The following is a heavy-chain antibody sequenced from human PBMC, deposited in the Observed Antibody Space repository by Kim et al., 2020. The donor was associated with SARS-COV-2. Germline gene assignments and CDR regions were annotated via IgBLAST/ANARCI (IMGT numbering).Heavy chain of an antibody. CDR2: IWYDGSNK. Sequence: GGSLRLSCAASGFTFSSYGMHWVRQAPGKGLEWVAAIWYDGSNKYYADSVKGRFTISRDNSKNTLYLQMNSLRAEDTAVYYCAKDPSLLAGYFDYWGQGTLVTVSS. CDR1: GFTFSSYG. D-gene: IGHD2-15*01. J-gene: IGHJ4*02. CDR3: AKDPSLLAGYFDY. V-gene: IGHV3-33*06.